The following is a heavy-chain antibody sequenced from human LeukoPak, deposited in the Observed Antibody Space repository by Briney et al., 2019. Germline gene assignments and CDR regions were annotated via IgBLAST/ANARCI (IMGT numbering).Heavy chain of an antibody. V-gene: IGHV4-38-2*01. Sequence: SETLSLTCGVSGYSISRGYYWAWIRQPPGKGLEWIGTIYHTGSTYYSPSLGSRVTISVDTSKNEFSLNLNSVTAADTAVYYCARAGWIITSGIDYWGQGALVTVSS. D-gene: IGHD3-10*01. CDR2: IYHTGST. CDR1: GYSISRGYY. J-gene: IGHJ4*02. CDR3: ARAGWIITSGIDY.